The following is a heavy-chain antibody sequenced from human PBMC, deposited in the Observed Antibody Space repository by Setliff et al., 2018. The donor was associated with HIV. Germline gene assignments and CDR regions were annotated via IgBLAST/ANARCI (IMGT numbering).Heavy chain of an antibody. CDR2: IYHSGST. Sequence: SETLSLTCAVSGGSISSSSWWSWVRQPPGKGLEWIGSIYHSGSTYYNPSLKSRVTISVDTSKNQFSLKLSSVTAADTAVYYCARADDYYDSSGYYRYYYYGMDVWGQGTTVTVSS. D-gene: IGHD3-22*01. CDR1: GGSISSSSW. CDR3: ARADDYYDSSGYYRYYYYGMDV. V-gene: IGHV4-4*02. J-gene: IGHJ6*02.